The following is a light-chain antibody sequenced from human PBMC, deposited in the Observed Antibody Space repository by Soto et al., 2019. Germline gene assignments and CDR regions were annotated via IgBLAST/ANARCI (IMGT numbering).Light chain of an antibody. CDR2: DVH. V-gene: IGLV2-14*01. J-gene: IGLJ2*01. CDR1: SSDVGGSNY. CDR3: SSYRSGSTLV. Sequence: QSVLTQPASVSGSPGQSITISCTGTSSDVGGSNYVSWYQQHPGKAPKLMIYDVHNRPSGISNRFSGSKSGNTASLTISGLQAEYEADYYCSSYRSGSTLVFGGGTKVTVL.